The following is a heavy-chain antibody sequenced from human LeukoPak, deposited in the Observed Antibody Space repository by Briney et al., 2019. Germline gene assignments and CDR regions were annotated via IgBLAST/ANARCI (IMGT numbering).Heavy chain of an antibody. CDR2: IKQNGNEK. CDR1: GFTFKTHW. CDR3: ARELRTFDY. V-gene: IGHV3-7*01. D-gene: IGHD3-16*01. J-gene: IGHJ4*02. Sequence: PGGSLRLSCAASGFTFKTHWMTWVRQAPGKGLEWVANIKQNGNEKNYADSVEGRFTISRDNAKNSLYLQINSLRAEDTAVYYCARELRTFDYWGQGTLVTVFS.